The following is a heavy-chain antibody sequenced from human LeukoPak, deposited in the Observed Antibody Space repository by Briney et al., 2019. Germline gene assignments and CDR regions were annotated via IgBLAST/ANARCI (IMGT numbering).Heavy chain of an antibody. Sequence: SEALSLTCTVSGGSISSYYWSWIRQPPGKGLEWIGYIYYSGSTNYNPSLKSQVTISVDTSKNQFSLKLSSVTAADTAVYYCARGDLVPAAGLFDYWGQGTLVTVSS. V-gene: IGHV4-59*08. CDR1: GGSISSYY. J-gene: IGHJ4*02. D-gene: IGHD2-2*01. CDR3: ARGDLVPAAGLFDY. CDR2: IYYSGST.